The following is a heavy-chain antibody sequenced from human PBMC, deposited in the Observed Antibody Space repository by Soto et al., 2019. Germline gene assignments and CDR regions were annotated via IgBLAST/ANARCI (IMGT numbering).Heavy chain of an antibody. Sequence: HPGVSLRHSCAATGFTFSSYWMHWVRQVPGKGLVWVSRISSDGSSTTYANSVKGRFTISRDNAKNTLYLQMDGLRAEDTAVYYCARGADSRGYHWGQGT. CDR2: ISSDGSST. D-gene: IGHD3-22*01. CDR3: ARGADSRGYH. J-gene: IGHJ4*02. V-gene: IGHV3-74*03. CDR1: GFTFSSYW.